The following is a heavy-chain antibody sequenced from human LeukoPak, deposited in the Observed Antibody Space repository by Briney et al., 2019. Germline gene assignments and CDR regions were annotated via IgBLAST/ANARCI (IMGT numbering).Heavy chain of an antibody. D-gene: IGHD1-26*01. V-gene: IGHV1-46*01. CDR2: INPSGGST. Sequence: ASVKVSCKASGYTFTGYYMHWVRQAPGQGLEWMGIINPSGGSTSYAQKFQGRVTMTRDMSTSTVYMELSSLRSEDTAVYYCARGGATDYWYFDLWGRGTLVTVSS. CDR3: ARGGATDYWYFDL. CDR1: GYTFTGYY. J-gene: IGHJ2*01.